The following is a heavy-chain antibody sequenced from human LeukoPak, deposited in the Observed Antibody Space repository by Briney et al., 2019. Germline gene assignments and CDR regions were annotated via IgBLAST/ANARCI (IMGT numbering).Heavy chain of an antibody. D-gene: IGHD3-22*01. Sequence: PGGSLRLSCAASGFTFDDYGMSWVRQAPGKGLEWVSGITWNGGSTVYEDSVKGRFTISRDNAKNSLYLQMNSLRADDTALYYCARAGDDSDSYFDYWGQGTLVTVSS. CDR2: ITWNGGST. CDR1: GFTFDDYG. CDR3: ARAGDDSDSYFDY. J-gene: IGHJ4*02. V-gene: IGHV3-20*04.